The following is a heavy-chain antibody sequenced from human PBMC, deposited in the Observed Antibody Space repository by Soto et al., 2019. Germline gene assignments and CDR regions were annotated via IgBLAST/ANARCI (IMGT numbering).Heavy chain of an antibody. Sequence: SETLSLTFTFSGDSISTDYWSWIRQSPGKGLEWIGFIYYGGSTNYNPSLKSRVTISVDTPKNQFSLKLSSVTAADTAVYYCAKNWNWGSLVHWGQGTLVTVSS. CDR3: AKNWNWGSLVH. D-gene: IGHD7-27*01. CDR1: GDSISTDY. V-gene: IGHV4-59*08. CDR2: IYYGGST. J-gene: IGHJ4*02.